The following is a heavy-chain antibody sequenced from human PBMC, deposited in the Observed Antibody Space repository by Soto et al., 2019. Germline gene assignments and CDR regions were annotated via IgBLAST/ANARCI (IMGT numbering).Heavy chain of an antibody. CDR2: INPSGGST. CDR1: GYTFASYY. Sequence: ASVKDSCKASGYTFASYYMHWVRQAPGQGLEWMGIINPSGGSTSYAQKFQGRVTMTRDTSTSTVYMELSSLRSEDTAVYYCARDRTPPRDAFDIWGQGTMVTVSS. J-gene: IGHJ3*02. CDR3: ARDRTPPRDAFDI. V-gene: IGHV1-46*01.